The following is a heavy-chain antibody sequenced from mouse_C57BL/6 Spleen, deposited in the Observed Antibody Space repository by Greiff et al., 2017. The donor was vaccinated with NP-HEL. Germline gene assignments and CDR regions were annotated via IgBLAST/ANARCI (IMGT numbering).Heavy chain of an antibody. J-gene: IGHJ2*01. CDR2: IDPETGGT. V-gene: IGHV1-15*01. CDR1: GYTFTDYE. CDR3: TRELWYFDY. Sequence: QVHVKQSGAELVRPGASVTLSCKASGYTFTDYEMHWVKQTPVHGLEWIGAIDPETGGTAYNQKFKGKAILTADKSSSTAYMELRSLTSEDSAVYYCTRELWYFDYWGQGTTLTVSS. D-gene: IGHD1-1*02.